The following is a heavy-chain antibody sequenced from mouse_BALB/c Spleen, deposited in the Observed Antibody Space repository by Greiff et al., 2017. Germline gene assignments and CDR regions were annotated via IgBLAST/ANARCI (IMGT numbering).Heavy chain of an antibody. V-gene: IGHV14-3*02. J-gene: IGHJ3*01. CDR2: IDPANGNT. CDR1: GFNIKDTY. D-gene: IGHD1-1*01. Sequence: EVQLQQSGAELVKPGASVKLSCTASGFNIKDTYMHWVKQRPEQGLAWIGRIDPANGNTKYDPKFQGKATITADTSSNTAYLQLSSLTSEDTAVYYCARGYYGSSVSPWFAYWGQGTLVTVSA. CDR3: ARGYYGSSVSPWFAY.